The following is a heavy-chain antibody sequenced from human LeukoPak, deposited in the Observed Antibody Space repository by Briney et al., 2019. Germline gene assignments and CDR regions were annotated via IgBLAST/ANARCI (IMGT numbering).Heavy chain of an antibody. V-gene: IGHV3-20*04. Sequence: PGGSLRLFCVASGFTFGDYGMSWVRQAPGKGLEWVSGINWQGDTRTYADSVKGRFTVSRDNAKKSLYLQMNSLRADDTAYYYCAKGQNSRGEGFQDYWGQGTLVTVSS. D-gene: IGHD3-16*01. CDR3: AKGQNSRGEGFQDY. CDR1: GFTFGDYG. J-gene: IGHJ4*02. CDR2: INWQGDTR.